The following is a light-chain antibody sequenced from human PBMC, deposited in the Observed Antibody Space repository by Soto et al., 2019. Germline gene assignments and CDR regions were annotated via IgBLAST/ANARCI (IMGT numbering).Light chain of an antibody. CDR1: GSDIGSYNR. CDR2: EVN. J-gene: IGLJ2*01. CDR3: SSYTESATFVL. V-gene: IGLV2-18*02. Sequence: QSALTQPPSVSGSPGQSVTISCTGTGSDIGSYNRVSWYRRVPGTAPKLMISEVNKRPSGVPDRFSGSKSGNTASLTISGLRAEDEADYYGSSYTESATFVLFGGGTKLTVL.